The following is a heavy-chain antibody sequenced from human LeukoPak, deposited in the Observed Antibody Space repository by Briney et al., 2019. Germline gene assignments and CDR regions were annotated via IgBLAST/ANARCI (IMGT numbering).Heavy chain of an antibody. CDR1: GGSFSGYY. CDR3: ARAGRRRFDY. V-gene: IGHV4-31*11. D-gene: IGHD1-1*01. J-gene: IGHJ4*02. Sequence: SETLSLTCAVYGGSFSGYYWSWIRQHPGKGLEWIGYIYYSGSTYYNPSLKSRVTISVDTSKNQFSLKLSSVTAADTAVYYCARAGRRRFDYWGQGTLVTVSS. CDR2: IYYSGST.